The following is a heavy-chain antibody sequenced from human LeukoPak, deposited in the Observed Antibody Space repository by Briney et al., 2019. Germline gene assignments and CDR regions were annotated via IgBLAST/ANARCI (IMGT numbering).Heavy chain of an antibody. CDR3: AKDIRAAAGPPFFDY. V-gene: IGHV3-21*04. CDR1: GFTFSSYS. Sequence: KPGGSLRLSCAASGFTFSSYSMNWVRQAPGKGLEWVSSISSSSSYIYYADSVKGRFTISRDYSKNTLYLQMNSLRAEDTAVYYCAKDIRAAAGPPFFDYWGQGTLVTVSS. CDR2: ISSSSSYI. J-gene: IGHJ4*02. D-gene: IGHD6-13*01.